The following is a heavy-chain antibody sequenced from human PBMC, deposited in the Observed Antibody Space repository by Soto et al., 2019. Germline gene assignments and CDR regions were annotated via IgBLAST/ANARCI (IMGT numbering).Heavy chain of an antibody. J-gene: IGHJ5*02. V-gene: IGHV3-74*01. CDR3: ARAAISGPLSWFDP. Sequence: EVQLVESGGGLVQPGGSLRLSCVASGFTFSDHWMHWVRQVPGKGLVCISHINSDGSGTSYADSVKGPFTISRDNAKNTLYLQMSSLRAEDTAVYYCARAAISGPLSWFDPWGQGTLVTVSS. CDR2: INSDGSGT. CDR1: GFTFSDHW.